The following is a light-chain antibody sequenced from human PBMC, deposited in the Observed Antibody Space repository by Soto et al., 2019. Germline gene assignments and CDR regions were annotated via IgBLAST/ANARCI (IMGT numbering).Light chain of an antibody. CDR2: QAS. Sequence: EVVLTQSPGTLSLSPGERATLSCRASQSVRSTYLAWYRQNPGQAPRLPIYQASNRATGIPDRFSGSGSGADFTLTISRLEPEDFAVYYCQQYWSSPRTFGQGTKVEIK. J-gene: IGKJ1*01. V-gene: IGKV3-20*01. CDR3: QQYWSSPRT. CDR1: QSVRSTY.